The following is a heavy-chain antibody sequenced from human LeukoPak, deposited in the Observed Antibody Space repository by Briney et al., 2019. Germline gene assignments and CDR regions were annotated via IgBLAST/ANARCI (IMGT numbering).Heavy chain of an antibody. D-gene: IGHD3-16*02. Sequence: GGSLRLSCAASGFTFSDYYMSWIRQAPGKGLEWVSYISSSGSTIYYADSVKGRFTISSDNAKNSLYLQMNSLRAEDTAVYYCARTVDFYVWGSYRHPPYFDYWGQGTLVTVSS. CDR1: GFTFSDYY. CDR2: ISSSGSTI. CDR3: ARTVDFYVWGSYRHPPYFDY. V-gene: IGHV3-11*01. J-gene: IGHJ4*02.